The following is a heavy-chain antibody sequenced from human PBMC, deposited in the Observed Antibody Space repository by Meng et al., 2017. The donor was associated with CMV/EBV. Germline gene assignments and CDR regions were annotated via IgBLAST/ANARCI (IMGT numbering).Heavy chain of an antibody. Sequence: LQLPAAGAGLVKPSEPLSLPCPVSGGSSSSRSLYWGWIRQPPGKGLEWIGSIYYSGSTYYNPSLKSRVTISVDTSKNQFSLKLSSVTAADTAVYYCARDYGDLRQDYWGQGTLVTVSS. CDR2: IYYSGST. V-gene: IGHV4-39*07. CDR3: ARDYGDLRQDY. CDR1: GGSSSSRSLY. J-gene: IGHJ4*02. D-gene: IGHD4-17*01.